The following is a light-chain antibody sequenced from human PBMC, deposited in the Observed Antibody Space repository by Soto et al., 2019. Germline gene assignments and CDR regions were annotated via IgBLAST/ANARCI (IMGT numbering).Light chain of an antibody. V-gene: IGKV1-27*01. J-gene: IGKJ4*01. CDR3: QRYDSAPLT. CDR2: AAS. CDR1: QSISAW. Sequence: GDGVTITCRASQSISAWLAWYQQKPGKAPKLLIYAASTLQSGVPSRFSGSGSGTDFTLTISSLQPVGVATYYFQRYDSAPLTFGGGTKVE.